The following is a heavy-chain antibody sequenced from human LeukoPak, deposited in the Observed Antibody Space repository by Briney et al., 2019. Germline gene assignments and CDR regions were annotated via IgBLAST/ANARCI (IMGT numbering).Heavy chain of an antibody. J-gene: IGHJ4*01. CDR2: LSGSGITT. Sequence: GGSLRLSCAASGFTFSNSAMSWVRQAPGKGLEWVSTLSGSGITTYYADSVKGRFTISRDNSKNTLYLQMNSLRAEDTAVNYCAKGIYSSGWSYFDYWGHGTLVTVSS. CDR1: GFTFSNSA. D-gene: IGHD6-19*01. CDR3: AKGIYSSGWSYFDY. V-gene: IGHV3-23*01.